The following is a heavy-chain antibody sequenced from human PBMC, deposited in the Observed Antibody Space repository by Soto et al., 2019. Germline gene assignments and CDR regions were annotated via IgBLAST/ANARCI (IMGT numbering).Heavy chain of an antibody. V-gene: IGHV1-46*01. Sequence: ASVKVSCKASGYTFTKFHIHWVRQAPGQGLEWMGMIDPSGGVTRDAQRFQGRITMTSDTSTSRVYMELRGLTSDDTAVYYCARDSVVVAATFDYWGQGTLVTV. CDR1: GYTFTKFH. CDR3: ARDSVVVAATFDY. D-gene: IGHD2-15*01. CDR2: IDPSGGVT. J-gene: IGHJ4*02.